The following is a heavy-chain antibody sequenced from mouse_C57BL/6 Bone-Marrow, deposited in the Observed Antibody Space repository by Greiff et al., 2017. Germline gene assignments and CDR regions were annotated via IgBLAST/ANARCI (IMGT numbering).Heavy chain of an antibody. D-gene: IGHD2-4*01. CDR3: AGNYDYGWYFDD. CDR2: IVPEGGVT. Sequence: EVQLVESGAELVKPGASVKLSCTASGFNIKDYYMHWVKQRTEQGLEWIGRIVPEGGVTKYAAKFQGKATITADTSSNTAYLQLSSLTSKDTSVYYCAGNYDYGWYFDDWGTGTTVTVSS. J-gene: IGHJ1*03. CDR1: GFNIKDYY. V-gene: IGHV14-2*01.